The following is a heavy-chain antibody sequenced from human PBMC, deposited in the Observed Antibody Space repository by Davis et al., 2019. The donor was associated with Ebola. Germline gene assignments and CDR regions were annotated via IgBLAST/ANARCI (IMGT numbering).Heavy chain of an antibody. CDR2: ISGSGGST. CDR1: GSTFSSYA. Sequence: GESLKISCAASGSTFSSYAMSWVRQAPGKGLEWVSAISGSGGSTYYADSVKGRFTISRDNSKNTLYLQMNSLRAEDTAVYYCTEAEEEDYWGQGTLVTVSS. CDR3: TEAEEEDY. V-gene: IGHV3-23*01. J-gene: IGHJ4*02.